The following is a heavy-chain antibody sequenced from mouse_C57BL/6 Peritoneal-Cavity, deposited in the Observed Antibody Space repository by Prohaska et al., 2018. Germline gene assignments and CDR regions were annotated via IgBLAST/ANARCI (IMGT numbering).Heavy chain of an antibody. CDR1: GFTFSGFW. J-gene: IGHJ1*03. Sequence: GGGLVQPGGSRGLSCEGSGFTFSGFWMSWVRQTPGKTLEWIGDINSDGSAINYVPSIKDRFTIFRDNDKSTLYLQMSNVRSEDTATYFCMRDGYYWYFDVWGTGTTVTVSS. V-gene: IGHV11-2*01. CDR2: INSDGSAI. D-gene: IGHD2-3*01. CDR3: MRDGYYWYFDV.